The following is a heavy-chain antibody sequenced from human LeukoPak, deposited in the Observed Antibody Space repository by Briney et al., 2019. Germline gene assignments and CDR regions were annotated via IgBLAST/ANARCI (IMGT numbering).Heavy chain of an antibody. Sequence: GESLKISCKGSGYSFTSYWIGWVRQMPGKGLEWMGIIYPGDSDTRYSPSFQGRVTISADRSISTAYLQWSSLKASDTAMYYCARRIKTAGTLYYFDYWGQGTLVTVSS. CDR2: IYPGDSDT. CDR3: ARRIKTAGTLYYFDY. J-gene: IGHJ4*02. CDR1: GYSFTSYW. D-gene: IGHD6-13*01. V-gene: IGHV5-51*01.